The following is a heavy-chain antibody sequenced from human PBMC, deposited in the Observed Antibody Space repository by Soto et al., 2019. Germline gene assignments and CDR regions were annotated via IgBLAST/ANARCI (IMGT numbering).Heavy chain of an antibody. J-gene: IGHJ4*02. D-gene: IGHD6-19*01. V-gene: IGHV1-46*01. CDR2: INPSGGST. Sequence: ASVKVSCKASGYTFTSYYMHWVRQAPGQGLEWMGIINPSGGSTSYAQKFQGRVTMTRGTSTSTVYMELSSLRSEDTAVYYCASIFLPGYSSGWYDYWGQGTLVTVSS. CDR3: ASIFLPGYSSGWYDY. CDR1: GYTFTSYY.